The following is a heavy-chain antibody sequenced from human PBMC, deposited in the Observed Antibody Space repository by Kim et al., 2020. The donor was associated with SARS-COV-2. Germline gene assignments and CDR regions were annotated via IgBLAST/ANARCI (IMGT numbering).Heavy chain of an antibody. Sequence: TKNSPSFQGQVSISVDESISTAYLQWSSLKASDTAMYYCARHGVGYYFDYWGQGTLVTVSS. J-gene: IGHJ4*02. V-gene: IGHV5-51*01. D-gene: IGHD1-26*01. CDR2: T. CDR3: ARHGVGYYFDY.